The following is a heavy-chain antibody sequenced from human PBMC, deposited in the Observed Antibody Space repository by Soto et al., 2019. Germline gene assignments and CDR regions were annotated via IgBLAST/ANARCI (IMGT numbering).Heavy chain of an antibody. D-gene: IGHD6-25*01. CDR2: IYYSGST. J-gene: IGHJ5*02. V-gene: IGHV4-59*01. Sequence: SSETLSLTCTVSNGSISDYYWSWVRQPPGKGLEWIGYIYYSGSTKYNPSLKSRVTISLDTSKNQFSLKLRSVTAADTAVYYCARGGSGWPNWFDPWGQGTLVTVSS. CDR3: ARGGSGWPNWFDP. CDR1: NGSISDYY.